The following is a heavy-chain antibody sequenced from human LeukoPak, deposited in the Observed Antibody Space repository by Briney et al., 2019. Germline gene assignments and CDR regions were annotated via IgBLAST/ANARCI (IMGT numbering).Heavy chain of an antibody. V-gene: IGHV3-9*01. CDR2: IDWNSGRI. J-gene: IGHJ4*02. D-gene: IGHD6-13*01. CDR1: GFTFDGFA. Sequence: GGSLRLSCAASGFTFDGFAIHWVRHAPGKGLEWVSGIDWNSGRIGYADSVKGRFTISRDNAKNSLDLQMNSLRVEDTALYYCTKDVSAGGLDHWGQGTLVTVSS. CDR3: TKDVSAGGLDH.